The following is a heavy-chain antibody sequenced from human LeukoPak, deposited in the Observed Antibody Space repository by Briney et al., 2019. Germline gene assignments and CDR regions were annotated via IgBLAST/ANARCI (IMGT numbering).Heavy chain of an antibody. D-gene: IGHD3-10*01. CDR3: AKGVLRGPLIY. V-gene: IGHV3-23*01. CDR1: GFTFSDYA. Sequence: GGSLRLSCAASGFTFSDYAMSWVRQAPGKGLEWVSVISGSGGNTYYADSVKGRFTISRDNSKNTVNLQMNSLRAEDTALYYCAKGVLRGPLIYWGQGTLVTASS. J-gene: IGHJ4*02. CDR2: ISGSGGNT.